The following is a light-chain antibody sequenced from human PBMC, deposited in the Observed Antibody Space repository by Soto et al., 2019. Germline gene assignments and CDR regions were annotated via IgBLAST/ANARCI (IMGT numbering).Light chain of an antibody. V-gene: IGKV3D-15*01. CDR2: DAS. Sequence: EIVLTQSPGTLSLSPGERATLSCRASQSVSSYLAWYQQKPGQAPRLLIYDASNRATGIPARFSGSGSGTEFTLTISSLQSEDIATYYCQQYNNSPLTFGGGTKVDIK. CDR1: QSVSSY. CDR3: QQYNNSPLT. J-gene: IGKJ4*01.